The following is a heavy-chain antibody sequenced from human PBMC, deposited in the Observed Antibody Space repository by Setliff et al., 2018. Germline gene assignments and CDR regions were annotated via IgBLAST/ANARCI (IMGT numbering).Heavy chain of an antibody. CDR3: AKDLRSSPRVIDAFDI. Sequence: GGSLRLSCAASGFTFHDYAMHWVRQAPGKGLEWVSGISGSGGNTYYADSVKGRFTISRDNSKNTLYLQMNSLRAEDTAVYYCAKDLRSSPRVIDAFDIWGQGTMVTVSS. D-gene: IGHD2-2*01. CDR2: ISGSGGNT. J-gene: IGHJ3*02. CDR1: GFTFHDYA. V-gene: IGHV3-23*01.